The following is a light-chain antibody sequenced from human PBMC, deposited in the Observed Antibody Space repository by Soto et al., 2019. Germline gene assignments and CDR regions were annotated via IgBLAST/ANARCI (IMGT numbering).Light chain of an antibody. V-gene: IGLV2-14*01. J-gene: IGLJ3*02. CDR1: SSDVGGYNR. CDR3: TSHTSANTWV. CDR2: EVT. Sequence: QSALTQPASVSRSPGQSITISCTGSSSDVGGYNRVSWYRQHPGEAPKLIIYEVTHRPSGVSHRFSGSKSDNTASLTISDLQAEDEADYYCTSHTSANTWVFGVGTKVTVL.